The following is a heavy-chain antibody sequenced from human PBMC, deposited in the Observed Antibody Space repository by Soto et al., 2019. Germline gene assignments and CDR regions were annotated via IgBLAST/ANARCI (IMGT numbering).Heavy chain of an antibody. CDR2: INPILRMS. J-gene: IGHJ4*02. V-gene: IGHV1-69*02. D-gene: IGHD3-10*01. CDR1: GDTFSFYT. Sequence: QVQLVQSGAEVKKPGSSVKVSCKASGDTFSFYTINWVRQAPGLGLEWLGRINPILRMSNYAQYFQGKVMITADKSTSTAYMELSSLRSEDTTMYYWATNYGSGYRAFDFWGQGALVTVSS. CDR3: ATNYGSGYRAFDF.